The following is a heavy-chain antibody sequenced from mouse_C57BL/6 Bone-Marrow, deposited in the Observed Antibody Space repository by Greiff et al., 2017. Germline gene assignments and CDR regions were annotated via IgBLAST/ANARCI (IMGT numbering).Heavy chain of an antibody. CDR1: GYTFTSYW. D-gene: IGHD1-1*01. J-gene: IGHJ3*01. V-gene: IGHV1-59*01. Sequence: QVQLQQPGAELVRPGTSVKLSCKASGYTFTSYWMHWVKQRPGQGLEWIGVIDPSDSYTNYNQKFKGKATLTVDTSSSTAYMQLSSLTSADSAVYYCARCYYVAWFAYWGQGTLVTVSA. CDR3: ARCYYVAWFAY. CDR2: IDPSDSYT.